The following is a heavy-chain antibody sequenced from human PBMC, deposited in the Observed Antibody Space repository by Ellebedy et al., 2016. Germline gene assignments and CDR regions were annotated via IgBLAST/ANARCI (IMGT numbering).Heavy chain of an antibody. D-gene: IGHD1-26*01. CDR2: IYYSGST. Sequence: SETLSLTCTVSGGSISSSSYYWGWIRQPPGKGLEWIGSIYYSGSTYYNPSLKSRVTISVDQSKNQFSLKLSSVTAADTAVYYCAKTVGAYLNAFDIWGLGTMVTVSS. J-gene: IGHJ3*02. CDR1: GGSISSSSYY. CDR3: AKTVGAYLNAFDI. V-gene: IGHV4-39*07.